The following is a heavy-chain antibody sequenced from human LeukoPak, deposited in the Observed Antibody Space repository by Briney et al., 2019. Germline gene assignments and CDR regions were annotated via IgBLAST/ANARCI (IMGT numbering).Heavy chain of an antibody. CDR3: ARGRGRTFRFGELLFYDYYYYMDV. V-gene: IGHV1-8*03. Sequence: ASVKVSCKASGYTFTSYDINWVRQATGQGLEWMGWMNPNSGNTGYAQKFQGRVTITRNTSISTAYMELSSLRSEDTAMYYCARGRGRTFRFGELLFYDYYYYMDVWGKGTTVTVSS. J-gene: IGHJ6*03. CDR1: GYTFTSYD. CDR2: MNPNSGNT. D-gene: IGHD3-10*01.